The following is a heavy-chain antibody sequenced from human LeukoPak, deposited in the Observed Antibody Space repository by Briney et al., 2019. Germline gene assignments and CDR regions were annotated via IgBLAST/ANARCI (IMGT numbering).Heavy chain of an antibody. V-gene: IGHV4-59*02. Sequence: SETLSLTCTVSGGSVTGYYWTWLRQPPGGGLEWIGYMYFSGSTNYNPSLKSRVTISGDTSKSQFSLKLSSVTAADTAGYYCARVTGYTIEDYFDYWGQGTLVTVSS. J-gene: IGHJ4*02. CDR2: MYFSGST. D-gene: IGHD3-9*01. CDR1: GGSVTGYY. CDR3: ARVTGYTIEDYFDY.